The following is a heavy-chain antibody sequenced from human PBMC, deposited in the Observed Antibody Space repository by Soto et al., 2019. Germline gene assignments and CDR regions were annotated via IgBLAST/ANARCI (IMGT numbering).Heavy chain of an antibody. J-gene: IGHJ4*02. CDR1: GYTFTSYG. D-gene: IGHD6-13*01. CDR3: ARVSRIAAAGCFDY. CDR2: ISAYNGNT. Sequence: ASVKVSCKASGYTFTSYGISWVRQAPGQGLEWMGWISAYNGNTNYAQKLQGRVTMTTDTSTSTAYMELRSLRSDDTAVYYCARVSRIAAAGCFDYWGKGTLVTVSS. V-gene: IGHV1-18*01.